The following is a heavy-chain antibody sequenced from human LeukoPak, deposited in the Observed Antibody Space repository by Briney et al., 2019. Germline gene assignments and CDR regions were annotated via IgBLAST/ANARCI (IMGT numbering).Heavy chain of an antibody. Sequence: GGSLRLSCAASGFTFSDYYMSWVRQAPGKGLEWVSSISSSSSYIYYADSVKGRFTISRDNAKNSLYLQMISLRAEDTAVYYCARDGEFLGYCSGGSCYKPLDYWGQGTLVTVSS. D-gene: IGHD2-15*01. J-gene: IGHJ4*02. CDR1: GFTFSDYY. CDR2: ISSSSSYI. CDR3: ARDGEFLGYCSGGSCYKPLDY. V-gene: IGHV3-11*06.